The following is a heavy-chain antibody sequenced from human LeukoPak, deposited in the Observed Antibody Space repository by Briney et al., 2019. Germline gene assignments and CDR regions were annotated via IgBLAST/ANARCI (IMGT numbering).Heavy chain of an antibody. CDR1: QFTFKNYA. Sequence: GGSLRLSCAASQFTFKNYAMSWVRQAPGRGLEWLSAISPDSIYKYYADSVRGRFTISRDNSKNTLYLQMNNLRAEDTALYHCVTQRIPDGEPSLPAAGWFDPWGQGNLVTVPS. D-gene: IGHD6-13*01. J-gene: IGHJ5*02. V-gene: IGHV3-23*01. CDR2: ISPDSIYK. CDR3: VTQRIPDGEPSLPAAGWFDP.